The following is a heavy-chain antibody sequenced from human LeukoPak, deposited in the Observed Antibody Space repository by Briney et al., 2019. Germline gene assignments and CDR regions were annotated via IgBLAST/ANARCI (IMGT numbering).Heavy chain of an antibody. CDR2: IYTSGST. V-gene: IGHV4-61*02. CDR1: GGSISSGSYY. D-gene: IGHD6-19*01. Sequence: PSETLSLTCTVSGGSISSGSYYWSWIRQPAGKGLEWIGRIYTSGSTNYNPSLKSRVTISVDTSKNQFSLKLSSVTAADTAVYYCARVMRGSGWSAFDYWGQGTLVTVSS. J-gene: IGHJ4*02. CDR3: ARVMRGSGWSAFDY.